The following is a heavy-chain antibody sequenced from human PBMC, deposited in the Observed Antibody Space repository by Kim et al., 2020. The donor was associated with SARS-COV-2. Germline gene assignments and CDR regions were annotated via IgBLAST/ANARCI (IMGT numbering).Heavy chain of an antibody. J-gene: IGHJ6*02. CDR2: IGTAGDT. CDR1: GFTFSSYD. V-gene: IGHV3-13*04. D-gene: IGHD3-9*01. Sequence: GGSLRLSCAASGFTFSSYDMHWVRQATGKGLEWVSAIGTAGDTYYPGSVKGRFTISRENAKNSLYLQMNSLRAGDTAVYYCARGRPITIFRSLHYYGMDVWGQGTTVTVSS. CDR3: ARGRPITIFRSLHYYGMDV.